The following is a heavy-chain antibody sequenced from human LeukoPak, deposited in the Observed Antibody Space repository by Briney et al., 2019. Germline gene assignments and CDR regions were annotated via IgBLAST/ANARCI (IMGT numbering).Heavy chain of an antibody. CDR2: INPNSGGT. V-gene: IGHV1-2*02. D-gene: IGHD2-2*03. CDR1: GYTFTGYY. Sequence: ASVKVSCKASGYTFTGYYMHWVRQARGQGLEWMGWINPNSGGTNYAQKFQGRVTMTRDTSISTAYMELSRLRSDDTAVYYCARVMDIVVVPAAIQPIAFDYWGQGTLVTVSS. J-gene: IGHJ4*02. CDR3: ARVMDIVVVPAAIQPIAFDY.